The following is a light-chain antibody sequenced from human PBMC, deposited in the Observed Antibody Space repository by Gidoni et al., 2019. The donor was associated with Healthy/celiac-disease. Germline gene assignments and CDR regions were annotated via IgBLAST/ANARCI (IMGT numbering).Light chain of an antibody. CDR2: WAS. CDR3: QQYYSTPRT. J-gene: IGKJ1*01. Sequence: DIVMTQSPDSLPVSLGERATINCKSSQRVLYSSNNKNYLAWYPQKPGQPPKLLIYWASTRESGVPDRFSGSGSGTDFTLTISSLQAEDVAVYYCQQYYSTPRTFGQGTKVEIK. CDR1: QRVLYSSNNKNY. V-gene: IGKV4-1*01.